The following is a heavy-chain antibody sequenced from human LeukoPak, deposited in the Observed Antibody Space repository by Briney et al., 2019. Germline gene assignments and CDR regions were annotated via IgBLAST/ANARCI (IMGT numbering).Heavy chain of an antibody. CDR3: ATWGSSSWALES. CDR2: IYSGGST. CDR1: GFTVSRNY. Sequence: GSLRLSCAASGFTVSRNYMSWVRQAPGKGLEWVSVIYSGGSTYYADSVKGRFTISRDNSKNTLYLQMDSLRAEDTAVYYCATWGSSSWALESWGQGTLVTVSS. V-gene: IGHV3-53*01. J-gene: IGHJ5*02. D-gene: IGHD6-13*01.